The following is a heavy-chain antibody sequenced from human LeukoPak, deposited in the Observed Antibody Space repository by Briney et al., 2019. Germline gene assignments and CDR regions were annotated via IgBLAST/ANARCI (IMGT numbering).Heavy chain of an antibody. D-gene: IGHD2-2*02. J-gene: IGHJ4*02. V-gene: IGHV3-30*09. CDR2: ISYDGSNK. CDR3: ARGYTLAFTLEAYYFDY. Sequence: SGGSLRLSCAASGFTFSRYALHWVRQAPGKGLDWVAVISYDGSNKFYADSVKGRFAISRDNAKNSLYLQMNSLRAEDTAVYYCARGYTLAFTLEAYYFDYWGQGTLVTVSS. CDR1: GFTFSRYA.